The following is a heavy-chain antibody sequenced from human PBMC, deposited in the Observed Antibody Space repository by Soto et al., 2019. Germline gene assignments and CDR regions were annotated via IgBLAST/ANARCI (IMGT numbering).Heavy chain of an antibody. CDR3: AKDGPHYYDSSGYL. D-gene: IGHD3-22*01. V-gene: IGHV3-23*01. CDR2: ISGSGGST. CDR1: GFTFSGDW. J-gene: IGHJ4*02. Sequence: GGSLRLSCAASGFTFSGDWMHWVRQAPGKGLEWVSAISGSGGSTYYADSVKGRFTISRDNSKNTLYLQMNSLRAEDTAVYYCAKDGPHYYDSSGYLWGQGTLVTVSS.